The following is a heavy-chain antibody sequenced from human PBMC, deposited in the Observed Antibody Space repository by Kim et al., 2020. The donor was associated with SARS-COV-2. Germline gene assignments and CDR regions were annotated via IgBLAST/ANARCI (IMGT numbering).Heavy chain of an antibody. CDR1: GFTFSSYG. D-gene: IGHD1-26*01. CDR3: AGARGSYYYYGMDV. J-gene: IGHJ6*02. V-gene: IGHV3-30*03. Sequence: GGSLRLSCAASGFTFSSYGMHWVRQAPGKGLEWVAVISYDGSNKYYADSVKGRFTISRDNSKNTLYLQMNSLRAEDTAVYYCAGARGSYYYYGMDVWGQGTTVTVSS. CDR2: ISYDGSNK.